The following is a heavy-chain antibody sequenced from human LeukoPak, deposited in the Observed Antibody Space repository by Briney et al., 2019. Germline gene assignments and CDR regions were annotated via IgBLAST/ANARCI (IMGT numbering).Heavy chain of an antibody. CDR1: GGTFSSYT. J-gene: IGHJ6*03. V-gene: IGHV1-2*06. D-gene: IGHD1-1*01. CDR3: ATTTQKRFRGMDL. CDR2: IKPNGAVT. Sequence: GSSVKVSCKASGGTFSSYTISWVRQAPGQGLEWMGRIKPNGAVTSYARKFQGRVTMTRDTSISTVYMELSRLRFDDTAVYFCATTTQKRFRGMDLWGKGTTVTVFS.